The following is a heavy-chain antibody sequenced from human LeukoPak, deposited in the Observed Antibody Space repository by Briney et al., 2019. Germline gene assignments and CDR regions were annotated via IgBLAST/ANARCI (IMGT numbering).Heavy chain of an antibody. Sequence: PGGCLRLSSAAPGVSFTDYYMSWSPQGPGRGRGWGSSISSSSIYTEYPHSVKGRFTISRATAKNSLTLQMRSLRPQATTANNRVVVQAAASSWVDYWGESTLVSVSS. V-gene: IGHV3-11*03. CDR1: GVSFTDYY. CDR3: VVVQAAASSWVDY. D-gene: IGHD2-2*01. J-gene: IGHJ4*02. CDR2: ISSSSIYT.